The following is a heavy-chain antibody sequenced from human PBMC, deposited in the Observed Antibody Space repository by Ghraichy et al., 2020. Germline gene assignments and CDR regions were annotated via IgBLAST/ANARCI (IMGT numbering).Heavy chain of an antibody. CDR2: TNNDGSRI. V-gene: IGHV3-74*01. CDR3: ARSGGSYS. CDR1: GITFGTYW. J-gene: IGHJ5*02. Sequence: GGSLRLSCEASGITFGTYWIHWVRQVPGKGLVWVSRTNNDGSRINYEESVRGRFTISRDDAKNTVFLEMSSLRVEDTGVYYCARSGGSYSWGQGTLVTVSS. D-gene: IGHD2-15*01.